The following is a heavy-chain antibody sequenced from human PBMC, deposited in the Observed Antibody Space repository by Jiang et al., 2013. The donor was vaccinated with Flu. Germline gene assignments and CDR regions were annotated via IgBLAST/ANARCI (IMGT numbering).Heavy chain of an antibody. CDR3: VWGSSNWLPAS. V-gene: IGHV1-69*01. D-gene: IGHD3-16*01. CDR2: IIPSYGTG. CDR1: GGSISDLA. Sequence: SGAEVKKPGSSMKVSCKASGGSISDLAITWVRQAPGQGLEWMGGIIPSYGTGHAAQNFRGRVSTTADESTGTAYLELSGLTSADTAIYFCVWGSSNWLPASWGQGTLVTVSS. J-gene: IGHJ5*02.